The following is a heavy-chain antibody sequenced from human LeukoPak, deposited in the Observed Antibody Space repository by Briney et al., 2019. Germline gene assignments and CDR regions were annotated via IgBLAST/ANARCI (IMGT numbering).Heavy chain of an antibody. CDR1: GGSFSGYY. J-gene: IGHJ5*02. V-gene: IGHV4-34*01. CDR3: ARVYSSSGYNWFDP. D-gene: IGHD6-13*01. Sequence: SETLSLTCAVYGGSFSGYYWSWIRQPPGKGLEWIGEINHSGSTNYSPSLKSRVTISVDTSKNQFSLKLSSVTAADTAVYYCARVYSSSGYNWFDPWDQGTLVTVSS. CDR2: INHSGST.